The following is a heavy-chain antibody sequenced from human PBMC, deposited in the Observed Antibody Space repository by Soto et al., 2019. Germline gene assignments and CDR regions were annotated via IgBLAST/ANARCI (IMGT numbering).Heavy chain of an antibody. V-gene: IGHV1-18*01. J-gene: IGHJ5*02. CDR1: GYTFTSYT. Sequence: QVRLVHSETEVKKPGASVNVSCKASGYTFTSYTISWVRQAPGQGLEWMGWISANNGNTEFAQKFQDRLTMIADTSTSTAYLELRNPRPDDTAVYYCARSLPWFDPWGQGTLVAVSS. CDR2: ISANNGNT. CDR3: ARSLPWFDP.